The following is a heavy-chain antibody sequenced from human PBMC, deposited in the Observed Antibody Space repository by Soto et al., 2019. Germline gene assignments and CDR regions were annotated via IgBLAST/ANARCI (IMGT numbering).Heavy chain of an antibody. CDR3: AKDIHYFASDV. D-gene: IGHD3-10*01. CDR1: GFTFSDHY. J-gene: IGHJ6*02. CDR2: IRKKANSYTT. V-gene: IGHV3-72*01. Sequence: PGGSLRLSCAASGFTFSDHYMDWVRQAPGKGLEWVGRIRKKANSYTTEHAASVKGRFIISRDDSKNSLYLQMNSLKAEDAAIYYCAKDIHYFASDVWGQGTTVTVSS.